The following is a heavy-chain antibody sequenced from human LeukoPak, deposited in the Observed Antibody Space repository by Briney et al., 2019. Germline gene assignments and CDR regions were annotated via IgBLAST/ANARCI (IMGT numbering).Heavy chain of an antibody. J-gene: IGHJ4*02. V-gene: IGHV4-31*03. CDR3: ARRGSDCSGGSCYLKIDY. CDR2: IYFSGST. D-gene: IGHD2-15*01. Sequence: SETLSLTCTVSGGSISSGGYYWNWIRQHPGKGLEWIGSIYFSGSTYYSPSLKSRVTISVDTSKNQFSLNLSSVTAADTAVYYCARRGSDCSGGSCYLKIDYWGQGTLVTVSS. CDR1: GGSISSGGYY.